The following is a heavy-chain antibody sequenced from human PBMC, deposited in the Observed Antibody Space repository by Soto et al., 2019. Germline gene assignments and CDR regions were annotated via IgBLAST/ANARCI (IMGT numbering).Heavy chain of an antibody. CDR2: INHSGST. J-gene: IGHJ4*02. Sequence: SETLSLTCAVYGGSFSGYYWSWIRQPPGKGLEWIGEINHSGSTNYNPSLKSRVTISVDTSKNQFSLKLSSVTAADTAVYYCARGLRRGYDFWSGSYGYWGQGXLVTVSS. V-gene: IGHV4-34*01. CDR3: ARGLRRGYDFWSGSYGY. CDR1: GGSFSGYY. D-gene: IGHD3-3*01.